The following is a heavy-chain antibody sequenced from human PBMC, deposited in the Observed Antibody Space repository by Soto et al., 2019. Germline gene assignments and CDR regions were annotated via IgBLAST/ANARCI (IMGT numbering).Heavy chain of an antibody. Sequence: SVKVSCKASGGTFSSYTISWVRQAPGQGLEWMGRIIPILGIANYAQKFQGRVTITADKSTSTAYMELSSLRSEDTAVYYCARSSPAGPIAAAGSPLDYWGQGTLVTVS. J-gene: IGHJ4*02. CDR1: GGTFSSYT. D-gene: IGHD6-13*01. CDR3: ARSSPAGPIAAAGSPLDY. CDR2: IIPILGIA. V-gene: IGHV1-69*02.